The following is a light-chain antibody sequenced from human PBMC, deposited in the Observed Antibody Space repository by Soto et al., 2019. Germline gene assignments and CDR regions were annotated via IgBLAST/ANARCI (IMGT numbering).Light chain of an antibody. V-gene: IGKV3-11*01. J-gene: IGKJ3*01. CDR3: HQRSHWPFT. CDR1: RSVSRY. Sequence: EIVLTQSPATLSLSPGERATLSCRASRSVSRYLAWYQQKPGQAPRLLVSDASSRATGIPARFSGSGSGTDFTLTISSLEPEDFVVDFCHQRSHWPFTFSPGTKVDIK. CDR2: DAS.